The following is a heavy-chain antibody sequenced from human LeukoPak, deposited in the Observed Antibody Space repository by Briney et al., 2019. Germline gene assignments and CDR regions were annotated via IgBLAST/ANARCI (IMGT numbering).Heavy chain of an antibody. V-gene: IGHV4-59*08. CDR1: RGSISSYY. CDR3: ARSGTEENLYYGMDV. J-gene: IGHJ6*02. Sequence: SETLSLTCTVSRGSISSYYWSWIRQPPGKGLEWIGFISDSGSTTYHPSLKSRVTISVDSSKKQLSLKLSSVTAADTAVYYCARSGTEENLYYGMDVWGQGTTVTVSS. CDR2: ISDSGST. D-gene: IGHD7-27*01.